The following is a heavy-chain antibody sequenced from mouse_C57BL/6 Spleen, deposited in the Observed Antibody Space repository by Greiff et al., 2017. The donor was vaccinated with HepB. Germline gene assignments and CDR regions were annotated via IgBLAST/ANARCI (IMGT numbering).Heavy chain of an antibody. J-gene: IGHJ2*01. V-gene: IGHV1-82*01. CDR3: ARDMYFYFDY. CDR1: GYAFSSSW. Sequence: QVQLKQSGPELVKPGASVKISCKASGYAFSSSWMNWVKQRPGKGLEWIGRIYPGDGDTNYNGKFKGKATLTADKSSSTAYMQLSSLTSEDSAVYFCARDMYFYFDYWGQGTTLTVSS. CDR2: IYPGDGDT.